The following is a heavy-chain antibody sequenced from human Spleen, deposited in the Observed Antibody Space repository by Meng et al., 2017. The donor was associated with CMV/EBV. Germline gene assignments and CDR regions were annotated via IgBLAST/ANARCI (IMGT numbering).Heavy chain of an antibody. J-gene: IGHJ6*02. CDR3: ASGYPVYGMDV. V-gene: IGHV3-53*01. D-gene: IGHD2-2*03. Sequence: GESLKISCAAPGFTVSSNFMNWVRQAPGKGLECVSVIYAGGKTNYAASVKGRFTISRDSSKNTLSLQMDSLRVEDSAVYYCASGYPVYGMDVWGQGTTVTVSS. CDR2: IYAGGKT. CDR1: GFTVSSNF.